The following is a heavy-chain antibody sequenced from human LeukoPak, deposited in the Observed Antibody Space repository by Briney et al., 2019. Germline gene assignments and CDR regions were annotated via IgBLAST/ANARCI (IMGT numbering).Heavy chain of an antibody. CDR2: IYYSGST. Sequence: SETLSLTCTVSGGSISSHYWSWIRQPPGKGLEWIGYIYYSGSTNYNPSLKSRVTISVDTSKNQFSLKLSSVTAADTAVYYCASVIPYYDFWSGYVNNWFDPWGQGTLVTVSS. CDR3: ASVIPYYDFWSGYVNNWFDP. CDR1: GGSISSHY. D-gene: IGHD3-3*01. V-gene: IGHV4-59*11. J-gene: IGHJ5*02.